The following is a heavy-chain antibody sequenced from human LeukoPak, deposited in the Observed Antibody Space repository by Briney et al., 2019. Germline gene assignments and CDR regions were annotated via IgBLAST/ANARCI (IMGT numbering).Heavy chain of an antibody. CDR2: ISAYNGNT. CDR1: GYTFTNFG. D-gene: IGHD3-3*01. J-gene: IGHJ6*02. CDR3: ARSTYYDFWSGLTLYYYYGMDV. V-gene: IGHV1-18*01. Sequence: GASVKVSCKASGYTFTNFGISWVRQAPGQGLEWMGWISAYNGNTNYPQKFQGRVTITADESTSTAYMELSSLRSEDTAVYYCARSTYYDFWSGLTLYYYYGMDVWGQGTTVTVSS.